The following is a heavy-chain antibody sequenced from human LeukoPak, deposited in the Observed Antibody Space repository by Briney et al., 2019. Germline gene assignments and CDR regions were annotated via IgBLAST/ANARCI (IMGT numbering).Heavy chain of an antibody. CDR2: INPNSGGT. V-gene: IGHV1-2*02. J-gene: IGHJ4*02. CDR1: GYTFTGYY. Sequence: ASVTVSCKASGYTFTGYYMHWVRQAPGQGLEWMGWINPNSGGTNYAQKFQGRVTMTRDTSISTAYMELSRLRSDDTAVYYCARTPQYSCGHLDYWGQGTLVTVSS. CDR3: ARTPQYSCGHLDY. D-gene: IGHD5-18*01.